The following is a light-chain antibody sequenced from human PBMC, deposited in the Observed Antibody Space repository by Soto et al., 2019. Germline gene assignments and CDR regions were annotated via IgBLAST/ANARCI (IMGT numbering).Light chain of an antibody. CDR3: SSYTTRTTLYV. CDR1: SSDVGSYNY. CDR2: EVS. Sequence: QSVLAQPASVSGSPGQSITTSCTGTSSDVGSYNYVSWYQLHPGKAPKLMIYEVSNRPSGVSNRFSGSKSGDTASLTISGLQAEDEADYYCSSYTTRTTLYVSGTGTKVTAL. J-gene: IGLJ1*01. V-gene: IGLV2-14*01.